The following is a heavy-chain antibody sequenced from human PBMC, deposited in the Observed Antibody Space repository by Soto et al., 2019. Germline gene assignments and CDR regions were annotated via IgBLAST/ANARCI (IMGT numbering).Heavy chain of an antibody. Sequence: SETLSLTCTVSGGSISSSSYYWGWIRQPPGKGLEWIGSIYYSGSTYYNPSLKSRVTISVDTSKNQFSLKLSSVTAADTAVYYCARQDRYSSSQILNWFDPWGQGTLVTVSS. D-gene: IGHD6-13*01. CDR3: ARQDRYSSSQILNWFDP. CDR1: GGSISSSSYY. J-gene: IGHJ5*02. CDR2: IYYSGST. V-gene: IGHV4-39*01.